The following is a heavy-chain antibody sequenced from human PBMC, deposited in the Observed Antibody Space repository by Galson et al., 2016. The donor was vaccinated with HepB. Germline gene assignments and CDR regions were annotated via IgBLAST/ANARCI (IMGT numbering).Heavy chain of an antibody. D-gene: IGHD3-9*01. CDR3: ARGSVSFDFDP. J-gene: IGHJ5*02. V-gene: IGHV3-33*05. Sequence: SLRLSCAASRFTFRRFGMHWVRPAPGKGLEWVAIISLDGTNEYYADSVKGRFAISRDNSKNTLYLQMNSLRAEDTAIYYCARGSVSFDFDPWGQGTLVTVSS. CDR2: ISLDGTNE. CDR1: RFTFRRFG.